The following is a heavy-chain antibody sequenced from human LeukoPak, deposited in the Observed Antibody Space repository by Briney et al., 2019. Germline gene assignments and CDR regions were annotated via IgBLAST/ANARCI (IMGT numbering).Heavy chain of an antibody. CDR1: GGSISSGGYY. CDR2: IYYSGST. J-gene: IGHJ5*01. Sequence: SETLSLTCTVSGGSISSGGYYWSWIRQHPGKGLEWIGYIYYSGSTYYNPSLKSRVTISVDTSKNQFSLKLSSVTAADTAVYYCARGSLGSGSHRVWFDSWGQGTLVTVSS. V-gene: IGHV4-31*03. CDR3: ARGSLGSGSHRVWFDS. D-gene: IGHD3-10*01.